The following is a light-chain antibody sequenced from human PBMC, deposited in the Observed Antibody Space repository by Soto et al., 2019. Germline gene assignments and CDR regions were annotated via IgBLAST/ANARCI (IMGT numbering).Light chain of an antibody. CDR1: SSDVGGYNY. CDR3: CSYTSSSTPVV. V-gene: IGLV2-14*01. J-gene: IGLJ1*01. CDR2: EVS. Sequence: QSVLTQPASVSGSPGQSITISCTGTSSDVGGYNYVSWYQQHPGKAPKLMIYEVSNRPSGVSNRFSGSKSGNTASLTISGLQAEDEADYYCCSYTSSSTPVVFGTGTKVTVL.